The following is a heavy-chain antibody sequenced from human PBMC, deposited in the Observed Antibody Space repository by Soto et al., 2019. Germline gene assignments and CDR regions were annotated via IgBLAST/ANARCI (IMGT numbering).Heavy chain of an antibody. CDR2: IYYNGIT. J-gene: IGHJ5*02. Sequence: KASETLSLTCTVSGGSISSADYYWSWIRQPPGRGLEWIGYIYYNGITYYNPSLKSRVTISINTSKNQFSLKLTSVTAADTAVYYCARGGAVGTYFDPWGQGTLVTVSS. CDR1: GGSISSADYY. V-gene: IGHV4-30-4*01. D-gene: IGHD6-19*01. CDR3: ARGGAVGTYFDP.